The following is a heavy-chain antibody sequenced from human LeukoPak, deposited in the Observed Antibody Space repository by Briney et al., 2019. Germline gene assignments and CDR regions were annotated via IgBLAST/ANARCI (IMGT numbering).Heavy chain of an antibody. D-gene: IGHD5-24*01. Sequence: GGSLRLSCAASGFTFSNYAIHWVRQAPGKGLEWVAVISYDGSNKYYADSVKGRFTISRDNAKNTLYLQMNSLRAEDTAVYYCASLEYYWGQGTLVTVSS. V-gene: IGHV3-30-3*01. CDR1: GFTFSNYA. CDR3: ASLEYY. J-gene: IGHJ4*02. CDR2: ISYDGSNK.